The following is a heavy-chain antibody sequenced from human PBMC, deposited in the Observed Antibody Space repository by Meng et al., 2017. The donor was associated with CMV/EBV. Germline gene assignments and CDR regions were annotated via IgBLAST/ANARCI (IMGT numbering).Heavy chain of an antibody. J-gene: IGHJ3*02. V-gene: IGHV1-2*02. D-gene: IGHD1-26*01. CDR2: INPNSGGT. CDR1: GYTFTGHY. CDR3: AREWRRRRYDGNYNVPDGFDI. Sequence: ASVKVSCKASGYTFTGHYLHWVRQAPGQGLEWMGWINPNSGGTYYAQKFQGRAIMTGDTSTRTAYMDLSRLRSDGTALYYCAREWRRRRYDGNYNVPDGFDIWGQGTMVTVSS.